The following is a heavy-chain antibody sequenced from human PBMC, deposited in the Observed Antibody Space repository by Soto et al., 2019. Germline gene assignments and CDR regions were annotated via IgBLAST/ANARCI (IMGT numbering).Heavy chain of an antibody. D-gene: IGHD2-21*02. CDR2: VSYEGSKQ. J-gene: IGHJ4*02. Sequence: GGSLRLSCAGSGFSFSEYAMHWVRQAPGKGLDWVAVVSYEGSKQYYADSVRGRFTISRDNSKNELYLQMTGLRVDDTAVYYCARTRTAFYRYYFDSWGQGALVTVSS. CDR3: ARTRTAFYRYYFDS. V-gene: IGHV3-30-3*01. CDR1: GFSFSEYA.